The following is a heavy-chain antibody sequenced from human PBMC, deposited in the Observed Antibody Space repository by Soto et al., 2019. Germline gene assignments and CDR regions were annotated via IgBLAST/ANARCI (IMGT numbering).Heavy chain of an antibody. CDR2: THPNNGAT. J-gene: IGHJ4*02. CDR3: AKDGRNFWRGYYSYQFDS. V-gene: IGHV1-2*02. CDR1: GFSFSDYY. Sequence: QVQLVQSGADVKKPGASVKVSCKTSGFSFSDYYLHWVRQVPGEGLEWMGWTHPNNGATKYSRKFLGRVPKTRDTSTNTAYMGLSGLRSEDTAVYYCAKDGRNFWRGYYSYQFDSWGQGSLVTVSS. D-gene: IGHD3-3*01.